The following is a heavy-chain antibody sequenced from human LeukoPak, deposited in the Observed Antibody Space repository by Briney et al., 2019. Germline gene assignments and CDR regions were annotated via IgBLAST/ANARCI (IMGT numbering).Heavy chain of an antibody. V-gene: IGHV4-61*01. CDR2: IYYSGST. CDR1: GGSVNSGSYY. D-gene: IGHD2-15*01. CDR3: ARAGGYCSAGDCYHFDY. Sequence: SETLSLTCTVSGGSVNSGSYYWSWIRRPPGKGLEWIGCIYYSGSTNYNSFFKSRVTISVDTSKNQFSLGLSSVTAADTAVYYCARAGGYCSAGDCYHFDYWGQGTLVTVSS. J-gene: IGHJ4*02.